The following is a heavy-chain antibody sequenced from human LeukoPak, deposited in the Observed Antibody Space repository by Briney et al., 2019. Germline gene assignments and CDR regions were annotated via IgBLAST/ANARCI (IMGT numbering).Heavy chain of an antibody. V-gene: IGHV3-23*01. CDR1: GFTFSTYA. CDR2: VSGSGDTT. Sequence: PGGSLRLSCAASGFTFSTYAMNWVRQAPGKGLEWVSAVSGSGDTTYYADSVKGRFTISRDNSKNTLHLQMNSLRAEDTALYYCAKDVRTYPQSAFDIWGQGTMVTVSS. CDR3: AKDVRTYPQSAFDI. J-gene: IGHJ3*02.